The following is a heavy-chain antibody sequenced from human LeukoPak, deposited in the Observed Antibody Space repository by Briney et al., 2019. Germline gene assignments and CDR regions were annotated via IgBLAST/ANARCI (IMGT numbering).Heavy chain of an antibody. Sequence: ASVKVSFKVSGNTFTDLSMNWVRQAPGKGLEWMGGFDPEDVETIYAQKFQGRVTMTEDTSTATAYMDLSSLRPDDTAVYYCATDFYRGRQFDYWGQGTLVTVSS. CDR3: ATDFYRGRQFDY. V-gene: IGHV1-24*01. D-gene: IGHD2/OR15-2a*01. CDR2: FDPEDVET. CDR1: GNTFTDLS. J-gene: IGHJ4*02.